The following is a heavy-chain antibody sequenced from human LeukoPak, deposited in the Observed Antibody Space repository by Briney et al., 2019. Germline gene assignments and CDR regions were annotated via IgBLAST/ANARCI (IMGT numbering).Heavy chain of an antibody. CDR2: ISGGGGST. D-gene: IGHD4-17*01. V-gene: IGHV3-23*01. Sequence: GGSLRLSCAASGFTFSDYYMSWIRQAPGKGLEWVSSISGGGGSTFYADSVRGRFTISRDNSKNTLYLQVKSLRAEDTAIYYCAKALFDGDYVLDYWGQGTLVTVSS. CDR1: GFTFSDYY. J-gene: IGHJ4*02. CDR3: AKALFDGDYVLDY.